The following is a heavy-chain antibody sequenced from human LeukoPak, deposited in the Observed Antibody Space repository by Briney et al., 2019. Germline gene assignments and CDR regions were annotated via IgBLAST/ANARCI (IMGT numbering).Heavy chain of an antibody. CDR2: VYPSDSDT. CDR1: GYSFTSYW. CDR3: ARQRRGGYSLT. D-gene: IGHD5-12*01. J-gene: IGHJ5*02. Sequence: GESLKISCKGSGYSFTSYWIGGVRQMPGKGLEWMGIVYPSDSDTKYSPSFQGQVTISADKSISTAYLQWSSLKASDTAIYYCARQRRGGYSLTWGQGTLVTVSS. V-gene: IGHV5-51*01.